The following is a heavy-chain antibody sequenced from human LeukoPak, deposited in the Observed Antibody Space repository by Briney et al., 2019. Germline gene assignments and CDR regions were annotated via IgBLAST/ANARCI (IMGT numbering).Heavy chain of an antibody. CDR1: GFTFTSYA. D-gene: IGHD3-10*01. CDR2: IVVGSGNT. V-gene: IGHV1-58*02. Sequence: GASVTVSCKASGFTFTSYAMQWVRQARGQRVEWIGWIVVGSGNTNYAQKFQERVTITRDMSTSTAYMELSSLRSEDTAVYYCAADKFGGYYFDYWGQGTLVTVSS. J-gene: IGHJ4*02. CDR3: AADKFGGYYFDY.